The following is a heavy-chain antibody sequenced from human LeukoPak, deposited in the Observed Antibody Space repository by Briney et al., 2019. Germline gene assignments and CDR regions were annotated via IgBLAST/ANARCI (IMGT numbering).Heavy chain of an antibody. J-gene: IGHJ3*02. D-gene: IGHD6-19*01. CDR2: IKEDGGEK. CDR1: GFIFSNYW. V-gene: IGHV3-7*01. Sequence: HPGGSLRLSCAASGFIFSNYWMRWVRQAPGKGLEWVANIKEDGGEKEYVDSVKGRFSISRDNGKNSLYPQLRSLRAEDTAGYYCVRRTIARGSRWLFDIWGQGTMGTVSS. CDR3: VRRTIARGSRWLFDI.